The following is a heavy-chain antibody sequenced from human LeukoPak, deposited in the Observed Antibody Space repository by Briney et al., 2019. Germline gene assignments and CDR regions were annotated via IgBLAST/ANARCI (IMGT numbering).Heavy chain of an antibody. D-gene: IGHD2-15*01. CDR1: GFTVSSNY. CDR3: ARAYCSGGSCYYFDY. J-gene: IGHJ4*02. CDR2: LYSGGGT. V-gene: IGHV3-66*02. Sequence: GGSLRLSCAASGFTVSSNYMSWVRQAPGKGLEWVSVLYSGGGTYYADSVKGRFTISRDNSKNTLYLQMNSLRAEDTAMYYCARAYCSGGSCYYFDYWGQGTLVTVSS.